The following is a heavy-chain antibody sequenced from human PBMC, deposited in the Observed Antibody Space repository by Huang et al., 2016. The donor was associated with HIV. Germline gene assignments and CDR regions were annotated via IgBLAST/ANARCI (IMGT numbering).Heavy chain of an antibody. Sequence: QVQLQQWGAGLLKPSETLSLTCAVFGGSFSGYYWSWIRQPPGKGPEWIGMIKHSGTINYNPSLKSRVTISVDTSKNQFSLKLTSVTAADTAVYYCARRYYYDSSGYLHTDYWGQGTLVTVS. V-gene: IGHV4-34*01. CDR1: GGSFSGYY. CDR3: ARRYYYDSSGYLHTDY. CDR2: IKHSGTI. J-gene: IGHJ4*02. D-gene: IGHD3-22*01.